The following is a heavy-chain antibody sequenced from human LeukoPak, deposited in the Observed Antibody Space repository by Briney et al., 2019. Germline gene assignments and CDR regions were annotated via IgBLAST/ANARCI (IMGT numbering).Heavy chain of an antibody. J-gene: IGHJ4*02. CDR3: ATAVRYDSSATGDY. V-gene: IGHV1-24*01. CDR1: GYTLTELS. Sequence: ASVKVSCKVSGYTLTELSMHWVRQAPGKGGEWMGGFDPEDGETIYAQKFQGRVTMTEDTSTDTAYMELSSLRSEDTAVYYCATAVRYDSSATGDYWGQGTLATVSS. D-gene: IGHD3-22*01. CDR2: FDPEDGET.